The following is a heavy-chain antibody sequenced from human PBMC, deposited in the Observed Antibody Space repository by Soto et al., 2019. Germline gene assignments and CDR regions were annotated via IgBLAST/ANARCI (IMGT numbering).Heavy chain of an antibody. J-gene: IGHJ6*02. CDR3: ARDKGYYDFWSGFDTRNYYYYYGMDV. CDR2: ISSSSYI. D-gene: IGHD3-3*01. Sequence: GGSLRLSCAASGFTFSSYSMNWVRQAPGKGLEWVSSISSSSYIYYADSVKGRFTISRDNAKNSLYLQMNSLRAEDTAVYYCARDKGYYDFWSGFDTRNYYYYYGMDVWGQGTTVTVSS. V-gene: IGHV3-21*01. CDR1: GFTFSSYS.